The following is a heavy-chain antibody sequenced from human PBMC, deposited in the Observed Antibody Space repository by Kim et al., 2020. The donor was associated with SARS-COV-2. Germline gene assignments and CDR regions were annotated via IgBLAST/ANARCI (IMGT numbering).Heavy chain of an antibody. CDR2: ISLDGTNE. Sequence: GGSLRLSCVVSGFTFVKYPFHWVRQAPGKGLDWVALISLDGTNEKYADSVKGRFSISRDISKNTLYLQMSSLRPEDTAMYYCARVPPDVGAPDYWGQGALLTVSS. D-gene: IGHD1-26*01. CDR3: ARVPPDVGAPDY. J-gene: IGHJ4*02. CDR1: GFTFVKYP. V-gene: IGHV3-30*15.